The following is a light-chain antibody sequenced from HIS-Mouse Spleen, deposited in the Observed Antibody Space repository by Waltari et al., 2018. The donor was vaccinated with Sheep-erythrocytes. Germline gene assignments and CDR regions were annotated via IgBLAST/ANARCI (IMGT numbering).Light chain of an antibody. CDR2: EGS. J-gene: IGLJ3*02. Sequence: QSALTQPASVSGSPGQSTTISCTGTSSYAGRYHLVPWYPQHPGKAPKPMIYEGSKRPSGVSNRFSGSKSGNTASLTISGLQAEDEADYYCCSYAGSSTPWVFGGGTKLTVL. V-gene: IGLV2-23*01. CDR1: SSYAGRYHL. CDR3: CSYAGSSTPWV.